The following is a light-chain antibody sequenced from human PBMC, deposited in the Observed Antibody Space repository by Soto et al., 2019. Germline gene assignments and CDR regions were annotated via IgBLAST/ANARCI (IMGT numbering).Light chain of an antibody. CDR1: SFGVGSYNL. CDR3: CSYAGSSTYV. J-gene: IGLJ1*01. V-gene: IGLV2-23*01. Sequence: QCALTQPASVSGSPGQSITISCTGTSFGVGSYNLVSWYQQHPGKAPKLMIYEGSKRPSGVSNRFSGSKSGNTASLTISGLQAEDEADYYCCSYAGSSTYVFGTGTKVTVL. CDR2: EGS.